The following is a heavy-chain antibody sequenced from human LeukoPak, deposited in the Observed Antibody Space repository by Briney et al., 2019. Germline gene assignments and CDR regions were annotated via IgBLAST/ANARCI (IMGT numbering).Heavy chain of an antibody. D-gene: IGHD1-26*01. CDR3: AKGYGVGAKFDY. J-gene: IGHJ4*02. CDR2: ISDSGGST. CDR1: GLTFSSYG. Sequence: GGSLRLSCGDSGLTFSSYGMSWVRQAPGKGLEWVSAISDSGGSTYYADSVKGRFTISRDNSKNTLYLQMNSLRAEDTAVYYCAKGYGVGAKFDYWGQGILVTVSS. V-gene: IGHV3-23*01.